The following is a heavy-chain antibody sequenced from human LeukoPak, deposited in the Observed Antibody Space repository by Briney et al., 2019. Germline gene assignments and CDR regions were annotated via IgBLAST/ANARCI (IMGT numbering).Heavy chain of an antibody. CDR2: ISWNSGSI. D-gene: IGHD2-2*01. CDR1: GFTFDDYA. J-gene: IGHJ4*02. V-gene: IGHV3-9*01. CDR3: AKNRLIGVPAAIGY. Sequence: GGSLRLSCAASGFTFDDYAMHWVRQAPGKGLEWVSGISWNSGSIGYADSVKGRFTISRDNSKNTLYLQMNSLRAEDTAVYYCAKNRLIGVPAAIGYWGQGTLVTVSS.